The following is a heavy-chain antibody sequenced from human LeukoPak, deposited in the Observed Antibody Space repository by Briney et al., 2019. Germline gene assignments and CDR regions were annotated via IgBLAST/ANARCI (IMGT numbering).Heavy chain of an antibody. CDR2: ISGSGGST. CDR1: GFTFSSYA. J-gene: IGHJ5*02. V-gene: IGHV3-23*01. D-gene: IGHD3-3*01. CDR3: AKRPKITIFGVAGNWFDP. Sequence: PGGSLRLSCAASGFTFSSYAMSWVRQAPGKGLEWVSAISGSGGSTYYADSVKGRFTISRDNSKNTLYLQMNSLRAEDAAVYYCAKRPKITIFGVAGNWFDPWGQGTLVTVSS.